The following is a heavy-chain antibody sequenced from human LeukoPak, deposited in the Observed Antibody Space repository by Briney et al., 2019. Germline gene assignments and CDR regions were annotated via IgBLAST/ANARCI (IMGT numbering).Heavy chain of an antibody. CDR3: AMIWSGPSFDY. D-gene: IGHD3-3*01. J-gene: IGHJ4*02. CDR2: ISGSGGST. CDR1: GFTFSSYA. Sequence: GGSLRLSCAASGFTFSSYAMSWVRQTPGKGLEWVSAISGSGGSTYYADSVKGRFTISRDNSKNTLYLQMNSLRAEDTAVYYCAMIWSGPSFDYWGQGTLVTVSS. V-gene: IGHV3-23*01.